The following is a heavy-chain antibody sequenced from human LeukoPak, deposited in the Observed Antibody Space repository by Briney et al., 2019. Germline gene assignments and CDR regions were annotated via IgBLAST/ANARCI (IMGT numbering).Heavy chain of an antibody. CDR1: GYTLTELS. Sequence: GASVKVSCKVSGYTLTELSMHWVRQAPGKGLEWMGGFDPEDGETIYALKFQGRVTMTEDTSTDTAYMELSSLRSEDTAVYYCATALMAAAGTDYWGQGTLVTVSS. CDR3: ATALMAAAGTDY. D-gene: IGHD6-13*01. V-gene: IGHV1-24*01. J-gene: IGHJ4*02. CDR2: FDPEDGET.